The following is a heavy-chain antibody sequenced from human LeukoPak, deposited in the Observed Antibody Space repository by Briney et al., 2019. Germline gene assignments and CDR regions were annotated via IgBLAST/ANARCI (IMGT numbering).Heavy chain of an antibody. J-gene: IGHJ4*02. D-gene: IGHD2-15*01. CDR3: ARGAWATRLGS. Sequence: SDTLSLTCAVYGESLNSYYWSWVRRPPGEGLEWIGEIYESGTTEYNPSLKSRVTISMVPSKQQFSLSLSSVTAADTAVYYCARGAWATRLGSWGLGTPVIVSS. CDR1: GESLNSYY. V-gene: IGHV4-34*01. CDR2: IYESGTT.